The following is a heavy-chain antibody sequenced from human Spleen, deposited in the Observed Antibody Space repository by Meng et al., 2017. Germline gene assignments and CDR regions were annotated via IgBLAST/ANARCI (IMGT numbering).Heavy chain of an antibody. Sequence: SETLSLTCTVSGGSISSGSWTWIRQPPGKRLEWIGYISHSGSPNYNPSLKSRVTMSVDTSKNQFSLRLSSLTAADTAVYYCAGPAGYSSAWYGLDYWGQGTLVTVSS. V-gene: IGHV4-59*12. CDR3: AGPAGYSSAWYGLDY. CDR1: GGSISSGS. J-gene: IGHJ4*02. CDR2: ISHSGSP. D-gene: IGHD6-19*01.